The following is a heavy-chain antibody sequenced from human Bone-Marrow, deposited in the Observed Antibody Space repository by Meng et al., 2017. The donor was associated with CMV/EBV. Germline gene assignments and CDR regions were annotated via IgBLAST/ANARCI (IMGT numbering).Heavy chain of an antibody. CDR1: GFIFSDYY. D-gene: IGHD5-18*01. Sequence: GESLKISFVASGFIFSDYYMSWIRQAPGKGLEWISYIRNSGSDIYYADSVKGRFTISRDSAKNSLHLHMNSLRAEDTAVYYCARGGPTDIPIWKGWFDPWGQGTLVTVSS. J-gene: IGHJ5*02. V-gene: IGHV3-11*01. CDR3: ARGGPTDIPIWKGWFDP. CDR2: IRNSGSDI.